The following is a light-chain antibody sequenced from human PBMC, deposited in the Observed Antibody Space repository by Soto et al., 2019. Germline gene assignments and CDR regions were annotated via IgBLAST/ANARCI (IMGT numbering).Light chain of an antibody. J-gene: IGKJ1*01. CDR3: QQYGTSPRT. CDR1: QSINSNY. CDR2: GAS. Sequence: EIVLTQSPATLSLSPGERATLSCRASQSINSNYLAWYQLKPGQAPRLLIYGASIRATAIPDMFSGSVSGTDFTLTISRLGPEDFAVYFCQQYGTSPRTFGQGTKVDIK. V-gene: IGKV3-20*01.